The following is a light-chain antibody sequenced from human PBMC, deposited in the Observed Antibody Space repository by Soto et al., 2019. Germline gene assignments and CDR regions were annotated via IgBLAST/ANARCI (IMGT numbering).Light chain of an antibody. CDR1: RSISSW. V-gene: IGKV1D-12*01. CDR3: QQANNFPLT. CDR2: GAS. Sequence: DIQMTQSPSSVSASVGERVTITCRASRSISSWLAWYQQKPGRAPKLLISGASSLQSGVPSRFSGSGSGTDFTLTISGLQPEDFAPYYCQQANNFPLTFGGGTKVEIK. J-gene: IGKJ4*01.